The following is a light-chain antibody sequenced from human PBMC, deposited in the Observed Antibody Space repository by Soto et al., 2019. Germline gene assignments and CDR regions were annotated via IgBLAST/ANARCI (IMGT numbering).Light chain of an antibody. V-gene: IGLV1-44*01. Sequence: QSVLTQPPSASGTPGQRVTISCSGSGSSIGTNTVNWYRQLPGTAPKLLIYGDNQRPSGVPDRFSASKSGTSASLAISGLQSEDEADYYCAAWYGSLNNVLFGGGTKLTVL. CDR1: GSSIGTNT. CDR2: GDN. CDR3: AAWYGSLNNVL. J-gene: IGLJ2*01.